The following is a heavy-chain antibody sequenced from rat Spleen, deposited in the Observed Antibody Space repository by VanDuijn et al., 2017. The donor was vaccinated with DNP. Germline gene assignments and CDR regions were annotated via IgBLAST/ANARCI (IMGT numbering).Heavy chain of an antibody. CDR1: GFSLTDFS. Sequence: QVQLTESGPGMVQPSQTLSLTCYVSGFSLTDFSVHWVRQPPGKVLEWIAAISGSGSAFYNSALKSRLNISRDTSKGQVFLKMNSLQPEDTGTYYCARHSGVYYGSSYVMDPWGQGTSVTVSS. V-gene: IGHV2-6*01. CDR2: ISGSGSA. J-gene: IGHJ4*01. D-gene: IGHD1-6*01. CDR3: ARHSGVYYGSSYVMDP.